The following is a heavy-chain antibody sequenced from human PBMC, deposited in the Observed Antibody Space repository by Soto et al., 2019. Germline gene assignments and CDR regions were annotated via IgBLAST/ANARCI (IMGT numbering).Heavy chain of an antibody. Sequence: GGSLRLSCAASGFTFSNYAMNWVRQAPGKGLEWVATISATGGSTYYADSVKGRFTISRDNSKNTLYLQMNGLRVEDTAVYYCAKDRLAGNFDYWGQGTLVTVSS. CDR3: AKDRLAGNFDY. V-gene: IGHV3-23*01. CDR1: GFTFSNYA. CDR2: ISATGGST. J-gene: IGHJ4*02.